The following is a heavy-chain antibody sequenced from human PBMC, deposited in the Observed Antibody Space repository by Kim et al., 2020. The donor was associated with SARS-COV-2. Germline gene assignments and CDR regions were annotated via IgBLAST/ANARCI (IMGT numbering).Heavy chain of an antibody. CDR1: GYTFTDYY. V-gene: IGHV1-2*02. CDR3: AREGVYSKNTWTNWFDP. CDR2: INPNSGGT. D-gene: IGHD1-26*01. Sequence: ASVKVSCKASGYTFTDYYMHWVRQAPGQGLEWMGWINPNSGGTDYAQKFQGRVTMTRDTSISTAYMELSRLRSDDTAVYYCAREGVYSKNTWTNWFDPWGQGTLVTVSS. J-gene: IGHJ5*02.